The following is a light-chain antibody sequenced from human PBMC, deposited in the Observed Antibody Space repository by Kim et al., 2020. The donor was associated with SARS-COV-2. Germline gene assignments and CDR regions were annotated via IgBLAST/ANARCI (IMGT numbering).Light chain of an antibody. CDR3: QVWDISSDHVI. CDR1: NIGGKS. CDR2: YNS. Sequence: SYELTQPPSVSVAPGKTARITCGGNNIGGKSVHWYQQKPGQAPVLVIYYNSDRPSGIPERFSGSNSGNTATLTISRVEAGDEADYYCQVWDISSDHVIFGGGTQLTVL. J-gene: IGLJ2*01. V-gene: IGLV3-21*04.